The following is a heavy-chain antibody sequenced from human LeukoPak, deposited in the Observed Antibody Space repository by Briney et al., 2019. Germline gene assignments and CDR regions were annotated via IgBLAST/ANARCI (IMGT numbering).Heavy chain of an antibody. J-gene: IGHJ4*02. CDR1: GFTFNTYA. Sequence: GGSLRLSCAASGFTFNTYAMSWVRQAPGKGLEWVSSISDSGDSTYYVDSVKGRFTISRDNSKNTLYLQMNSLRADDTAVYYCAEDVVVVVAAKPGIWGQGTLVTVSS. CDR2: ISDSGDST. D-gene: IGHD2-15*01. CDR3: AEDVVVVVAAKPGI. V-gene: IGHV3-23*01.